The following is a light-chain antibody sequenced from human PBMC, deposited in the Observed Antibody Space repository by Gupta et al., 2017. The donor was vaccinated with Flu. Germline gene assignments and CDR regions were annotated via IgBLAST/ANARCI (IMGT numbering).Light chain of an antibody. CDR3: QQSYSTPWT. CDR2: AAS. Sequence: DIQMTQSPSSLSASVGDRVTITCRASQSISSYVNWYQQKPGKAPKLLIDAASSLQSGVPSRFSGSGSGTDFTLTSSSLQPEDFATYYCQQSYSTPWTFGQGTKVEIK. V-gene: IGKV1-39*01. CDR1: QSISSY. J-gene: IGKJ1*01.